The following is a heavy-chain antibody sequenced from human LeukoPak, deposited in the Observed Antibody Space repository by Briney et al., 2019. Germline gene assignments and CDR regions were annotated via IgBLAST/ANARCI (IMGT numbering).Heavy chain of an antibody. J-gene: IGHJ4*01. V-gene: IGHV3-48*03. Sequence: PGGSLRLSCAASGFTFGSYEMNWVRQAPGKGLEWVTYISNSGGTMYYSDSVKGRFTISRDNAKNSLYLQMNSLRAEDTAVYYCARDSNYYYDSSGYYPQFDYWGQGTLVTVSS. D-gene: IGHD3-22*01. CDR3: ARDSNYYYDSSGYYPQFDY. CDR2: ISNSGGTM. CDR1: GFTFGSYE.